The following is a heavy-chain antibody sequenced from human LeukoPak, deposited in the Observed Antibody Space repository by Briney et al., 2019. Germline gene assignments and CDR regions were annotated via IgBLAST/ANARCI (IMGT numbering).Heavy chain of an antibody. Sequence: PGGSLRLSCAASGFTVSSNYMSWVRQAPGKGLEWVSVIYSGGSTYYADSVKGRFTISRDNSKNTLYLQMNSLRAEDTAVYYCAREGTNSGYSYGVYFDYWGQGTLVTVSS. D-gene: IGHD5-18*01. J-gene: IGHJ4*02. CDR1: GFTVSSNY. CDR2: IYSGGST. CDR3: AREGTNSGYSYGVYFDY. V-gene: IGHV3-53*01.